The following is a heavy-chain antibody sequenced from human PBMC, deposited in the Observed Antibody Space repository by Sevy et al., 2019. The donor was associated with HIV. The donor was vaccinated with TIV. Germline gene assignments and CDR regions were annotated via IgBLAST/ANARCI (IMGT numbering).Heavy chain of an antibody. CDR2: INSDASST. J-gene: IGHJ5*02. CDR3: ASDFQNWFAP. CDR1: GFTFSSYS. Sequence: GGSLRLSCAASGFTFSSYSMHWFRQAPGKGLVWVSGINSDASSTTYADSVKGRFTISRDNAKNTLYLQMNSLRAEDTAVFYGASDFQNWFAPWGQGTLVTVSS. V-gene: IGHV3-74*01.